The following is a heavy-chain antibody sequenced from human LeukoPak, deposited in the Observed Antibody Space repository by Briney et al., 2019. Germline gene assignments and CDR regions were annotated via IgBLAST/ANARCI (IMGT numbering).Heavy chain of an antibody. J-gene: IGHJ4*02. CDR2: IVVGSGNT. V-gene: IGHV1-58*01. CDR3: ARDPTPGGRNVDLSY. Sequence: GASVKVSCKASGFTFTSSAVQWVRQARGQRLEWIGWIVVGSGNTNYAQKFQERVTITRDMSTSTAYMELSSLRSEDTAVYYCARDPTPGGRNVDLSYWGQGTLVTVSS. CDR1: GFTFTSSA. D-gene: IGHD1-26*01.